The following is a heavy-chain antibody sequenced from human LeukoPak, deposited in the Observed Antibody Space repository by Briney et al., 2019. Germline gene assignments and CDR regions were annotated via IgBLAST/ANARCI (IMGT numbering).Heavy chain of an antibody. CDR2: IYYSGST. V-gene: IGHV4-59*01. J-gene: IGHJ4*02. CDR1: GGSISSYY. Sequence: PSETLSLTCTVSGGSISSYYWSWIRQPPGKGLEWIGYIYYSGSTNYNPSLKSRVTISVDTSKNQFSLKLSSVTAADTAVYYCARVLRGSGYNSIYYFDYWGQGTLVTVSS. CDR3: ARVLRGSGYNSIYYFDY. D-gene: IGHD5-24*01.